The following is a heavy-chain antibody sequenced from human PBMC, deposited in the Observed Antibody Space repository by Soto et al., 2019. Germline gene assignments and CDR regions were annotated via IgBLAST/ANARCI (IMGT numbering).Heavy chain of an antibody. Sequence: QVQLVESGGGVAQPGRSLRLSCAASGFTFSSYGMHWVRQAPGKGLEWVAVISYDGSNKYYADSVKGRFTISRDNSKNTLYLQMNSLRVEDTAGYFCAKDGPSYGSGSYYQGYWGQGTLVTVSS. D-gene: IGHD3-10*01. CDR3: AKDGPSYGSGSYYQGY. V-gene: IGHV3-30*18. J-gene: IGHJ4*02. CDR1: GFTFSSYG. CDR2: ISYDGSNK.